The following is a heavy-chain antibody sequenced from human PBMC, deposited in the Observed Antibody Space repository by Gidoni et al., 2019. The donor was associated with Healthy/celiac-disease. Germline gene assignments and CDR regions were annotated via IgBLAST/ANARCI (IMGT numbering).Heavy chain of an antibody. Sequence: EVQLLASGGGLVQPGGSVRLSCAASGFTFSSYAMTWVRQAPGKGLEWVSAISGSGGSTYYADSVKSRFTISRDNSKNTLYLQMNSLRAEDTAVYYCAPLPGGYDILTGGYYYYGMDVWGQGTTVTVSS. D-gene: IGHD3-9*01. CDR2: ISGSGGST. CDR1: GFTFSSYA. CDR3: APLPGGYDILTGGYYYYGMDV. V-gene: IGHV3-23*01. J-gene: IGHJ6*02.